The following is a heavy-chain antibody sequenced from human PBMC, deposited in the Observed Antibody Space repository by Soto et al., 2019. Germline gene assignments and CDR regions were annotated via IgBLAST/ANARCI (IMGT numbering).Heavy chain of an antibody. V-gene: IGHV3-74*01. CDR1: GFTFSPYY. CDR2: INSVGTT. D-gene: IGHD2-2*01. J-gene: IGHJ6*04. Sequence: EVQLVESGGGLVQPGGSLRLSCAASGFTFSPYYMHWVRQVPGQGLVWVSYINSVGTTSYADSVRGRFTVSRDNPKNTLYLEMNSLTGEDTALYYCARGGCSSTSCLDVWGEGTTVTVSS. CDR3: ARGGCSSTSCLDV.